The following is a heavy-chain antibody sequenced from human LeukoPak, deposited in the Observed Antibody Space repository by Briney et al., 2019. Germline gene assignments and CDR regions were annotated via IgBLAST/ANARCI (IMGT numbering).Heavy chain of an antibody. CDR1: GFTFSDYY. CDR3: ARDYDFWSGYENSDAFDI. D-gene: IGHD3-3*01. J-gene: IGHJ3*02. V-gene: IGHV3-11*04. CDR2: ISSSGSTI. Sequence: GGSLRLSSAASGFTFSDYYMSWIRQAPGKGLEWVSYISSSGSTIYYADSVKGRFTISRDNAKNSLYLQMNSLRAEDTAVYYCARDYDFWSGYENSDAFDIWGQGTMVTVS.